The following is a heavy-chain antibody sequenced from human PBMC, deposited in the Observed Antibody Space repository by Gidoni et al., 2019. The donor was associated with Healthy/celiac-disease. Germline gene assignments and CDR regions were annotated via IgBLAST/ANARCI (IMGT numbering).Heavy chain of an antibody. D-gene: IGHD3-9*01. V-gene: IGHV3-30*18. J-gene: IGHJ4*02. CDR3: AKDTREVLRYFDPRRM. Sequence: QVQLAESGGGVVQPGRSLRLSCAASGFTFSSYGMYWARQAPGKGLEWVAVISYDGSNKYYADSVKVRFTISRDNSKNTLYLQMNSLRAEDTAVYYCAKDTREVLRYFDPRRMWGQGTLVTVSS. CDR2: ISYDGSNK. CDR1: GFTFSSYG.